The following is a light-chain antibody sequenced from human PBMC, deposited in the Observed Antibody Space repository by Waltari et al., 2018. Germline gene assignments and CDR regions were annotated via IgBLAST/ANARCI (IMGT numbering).Light chain of an antibody. CDR2: DVT. CDR1: GGYNY. CDR3: SSYTSNNTPVV. Sequence: QSALTQPASVSGSPGQSITISCTGTGGYNYVAWYQQHPGKAPKLIIYDVTNRPSGVSNRFSGSKSGNTASLTISGLRAEDEADYYCSSYTSNNTPVVFGGGTMVTVL. V-gene: IGLV2-14*03. J-gene: IGLJ2*01.